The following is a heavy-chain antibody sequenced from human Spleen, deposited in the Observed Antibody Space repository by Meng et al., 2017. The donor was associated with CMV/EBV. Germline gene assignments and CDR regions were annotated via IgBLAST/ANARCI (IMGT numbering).Heavy chain of an antibody. Sequence: KPSCKASDHSFPNYGVGWVRQAPGQGLEWLGWISTSNVNTNYAQNFQGRVTMTKDTSTTTAYMELRNLTSDDTAVYYCVGGVGWFDPWGQGTLVTVSS. CDR3: VGGVGWFDP. D-gene: IGHD3-16*01. V-gene: IGHV1-18*01. CDR1: DHSFPNYG. CDR2: ISTSNVNT. J-gene: IGHJ5*02.